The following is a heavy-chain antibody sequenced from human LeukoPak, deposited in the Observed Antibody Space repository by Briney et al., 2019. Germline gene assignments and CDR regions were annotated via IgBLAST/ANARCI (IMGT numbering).Heavy chain of an antibody. CDR3: ATWRTAKTGFDY. CDR1: GGSFSGYY. D-gene: IGHD1-1*01. J-gene: IGHJ4*02. V-gene: IGHV4-34*01. CDR2: INHTGST. Sequence: SETLSLTCAVYGGSFSGYYWSWIRQPPGKGLEWIGEINHTGSTNYNPSLKSRVTISVDTSKNQFSLRLSSVTAADTAVYYCATWRTAKTGFDYWGQGTLVTVSS.